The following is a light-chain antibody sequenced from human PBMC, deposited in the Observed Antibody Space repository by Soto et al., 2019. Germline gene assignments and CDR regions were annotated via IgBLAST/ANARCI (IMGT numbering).Light chain of an antibody. Sequence: ALTQPASVSGSPGQSITISCTGTSSDVGGYNYVSWYQHHPDKAPKLVIYDVTNRPSGVSNRFSGSKAGNTASLTISGLQAEDEADYYCNSYTGSATPYVFGTGTKVTVL. V-gene: IGLV2-14*03. CDR3: NSYTGSATPYV. J-gene: IGLJ1*01. CDR1: SSDVGGYNY. CDR2: DVT.